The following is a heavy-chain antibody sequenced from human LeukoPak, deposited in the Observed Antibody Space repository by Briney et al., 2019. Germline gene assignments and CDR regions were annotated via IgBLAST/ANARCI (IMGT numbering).Heavy chain of an antibody. Sequence: PSETLSLTCTVSGGSIRSYYWSWIRQPAGKGLEWIGRIYTTGSTNYNPSLKSRVTISVDTSKNQFSLKLSSVTAADTAVYYCARSRSQSSTLYYYYYYMDIWGKGATVTVSS. CDR1: GGSIRSYY. CDR3: ARSRSQSSTLYYYYYYMDI. CDR2: IYTTGST. J-gene: IGHJ6*03. D-gene: IGHD6-13*01. V-gene: IGHV4-4*07.